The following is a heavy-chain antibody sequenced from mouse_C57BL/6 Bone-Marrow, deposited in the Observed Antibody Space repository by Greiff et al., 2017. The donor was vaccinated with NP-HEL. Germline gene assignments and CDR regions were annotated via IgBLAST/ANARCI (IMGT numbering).Heavy chain of an antibody. Sequence: QVQLKESGAELARPGASVKMSCKASGYTFTSYTMHWVKQRPGQGLEWIGYINPSSGYTKYNQKFKDKATLTADKSSSTAYMQLSSLTSEDSAVYYCARGPPWFAYWGQGTLVTVSA. J-gene: IGHJ3*01. CDR3: ARGPPWFAY. CDR2: INPSSGYT. V-gene: IGHV1-4*01. D-gene: IGHD3-3*01. CDR1: GYTFTSYT.